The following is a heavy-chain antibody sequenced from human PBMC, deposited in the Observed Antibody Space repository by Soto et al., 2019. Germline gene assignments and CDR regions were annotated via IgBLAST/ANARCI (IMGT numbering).Heavy chain of an antibody. CDR1: GFTFSSYA. CDR3: AKDREKDYGDYPYYYGMDV. CDR2: ISGSGGST. J-gene: IGHJ6*02. D-gene: IGHD4-17*01. V-gene: IGHV3-23*01. Sequence: GGSLRLSCAASGFTFSSYAMSWVRQAPGKGLEWVSAISGSGGSTYYADSVKGRFTISRDNSKNTLYLQMNSLRAEDTAVYYCAKDREKDYGDYPYYYGMDVWGQGTTVTVSS.